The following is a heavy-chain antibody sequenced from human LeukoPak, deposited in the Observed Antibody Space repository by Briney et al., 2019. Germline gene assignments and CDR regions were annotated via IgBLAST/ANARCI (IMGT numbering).Heavy chain of an antibody. CDR3: ARGPTTAIKDAFDI. D-gene: IGHD1-1*01. V-gene: IGHV4-4*07. J-gene: IGHJ3*02. Sequence: SETLSLTCTVSGGSISSYYWSWIRQPAGKGLEWIGRIYTSGSTNYNPSLKSRVTMSVDTSKNQFSLKLSSVTAADTAVYYCARGPTTAIKDAFDIWGQGTMVTVSS. CDR2: IYTSGST. CDR1: GGSISSYY.